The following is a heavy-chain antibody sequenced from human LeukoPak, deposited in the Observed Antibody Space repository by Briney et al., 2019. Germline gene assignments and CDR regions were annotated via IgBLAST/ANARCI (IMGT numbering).Heavy chain of an antibody. CDR1: GFTSSSYA. Sequence: GGSLRLSCAASGFTSSSYAMSWVRQAPGKGLEWVSAISGSGGSTYYADSVKGRFTISRDNSKNTLYLQMNSLRAEDTAVYYCARLAGAYSHPYDYWGQGTLVTVSS. D-gene: IGHD4/OR15-4a*01. CDR3: ARLAGAYSHPYDY. J-gene: IGHJ4*02. V-gene: IGHV3-23*01. CDR2: ISGSGGST.